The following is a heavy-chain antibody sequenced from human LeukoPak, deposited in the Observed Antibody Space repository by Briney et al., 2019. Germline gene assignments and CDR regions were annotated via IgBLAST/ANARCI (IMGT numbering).Heavy chain of an antibody. CDR2: ISSSGSYI. V-gene: IGHV3-21*01. CDR1: GFTFSSYG. J-gene: IGHJ4*02. D-gene: IGHD3-10*01. Sequence: GGSLRLSCAASGFTFSSYGMNWVRQAPGKGLEWVSSISSSGSYIYYADSVRGRFTISRDNAKNSLSLQMNSLRAEDTAVYYCASPDPFRGVVNPDYWGQGTLVTVSS. CDR3: ASPDPFRGVVNPDY.